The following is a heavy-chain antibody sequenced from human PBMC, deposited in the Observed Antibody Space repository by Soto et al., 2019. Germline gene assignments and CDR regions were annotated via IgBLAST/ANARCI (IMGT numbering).Heavy chain of an antibody. J-gene: IGHJ5*02. CDR3: ARDQGFRVVINSNWSDP. CDR1: VYTFSRYW. Sequence: GXSVKVSCKAPVYTFSRYWIMWVRQAPGQGLEWMGWISAYNGNTNSAEKLRGRLTMTTDASTTTAYMELRSLRSDDTAIYYCARDQGFRVVINSNWSDPWGQGTLVTASS. CDR2: ISAYNGNT. V-gene: IGHV1-18*01. D-gene: IGHD2-21*01.